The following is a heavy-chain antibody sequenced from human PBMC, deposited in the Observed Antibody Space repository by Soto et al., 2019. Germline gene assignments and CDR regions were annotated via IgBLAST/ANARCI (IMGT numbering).Heavy chain of an antibody. CDR1: GGTFSSYA. V-gene: IGHV1-69*12. CDR2: IIPIFGTA. CDR3: ARGGWIQLSFSQLGYYYGIDV. Sequence: QVQLVQSGAEVKKPGSSVKVSCKASGGTFSSYAISWVRQAPGQGLEWMGGIIPIFGTANYAQKFQGRVTIAAEESVSTAYMELSSLRSEDTAVYYCARGGWIQLSFSQLGYYYGIDVWGQGTTVTVSS. D-gene: IGHD5-18*01. J-gene: IGHJ6*02.